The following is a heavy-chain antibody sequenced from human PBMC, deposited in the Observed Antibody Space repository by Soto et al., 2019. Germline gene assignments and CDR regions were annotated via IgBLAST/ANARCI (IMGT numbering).Heavy chain of an antibody. Sequence: EVQLVESGGVLVQPGRSLRLSCAASGFTFDDYAMHWVRQAPGKGLAWVSGLSWNSGSIGYADSVKGPFTISRDNAKNTLDLQMNSLRAEDTALYYCAKEGVSSAFGVVYFDYWGQGTLVTVSS. D-gene: IGHD3-3*01. CDR1: GFTFDDYA. V-gene: IGHV3-9*01. J-gene: IGHJ4*02. CDR2: LSWNSGSI. CDR3: AKEGVSSAFGVVYFDY.